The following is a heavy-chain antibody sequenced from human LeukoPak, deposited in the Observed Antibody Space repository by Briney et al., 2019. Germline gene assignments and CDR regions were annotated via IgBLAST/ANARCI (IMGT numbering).Heavy chain of an antibody. Sequence: SETLSLTCTVSGGSISSYYWSWIRQPPGKGLEYIGYIYYSGSTNYNPSLTSRVTISVDTSKNQFSLKLSSVTAADTAVYYCARLGLGDFWSVYYYYYMDVWGKGTTVTVSS. CDR2: IYYSGST. CDR3: ARLGLGDFWSVYYYYYMDV. D-gene: IGHD3-3*01. J-gene: IGHJ6*03. V-gene: IGHV4-59*01. CDR1: GGSISSYY.